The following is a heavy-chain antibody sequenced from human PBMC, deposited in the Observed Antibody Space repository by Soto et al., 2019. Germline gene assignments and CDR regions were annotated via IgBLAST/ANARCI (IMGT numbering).Heavy chain of an antibody. V-gene: IGHV3-11*06. Sequence: GGSLRLSCAASGFTSSDYYMIWIRQAPGKGLEWVSYISSSSSYTNDADSVKGRLTISRDNAKNSLYLQMNSLRAEDTAVYYCGGVSTGTTWCTVDYWGQRTLGT. CDR1: GFTSSDYY. J-gene: IGHJ4*02. CDR2: ISSSSSYT. CDR3: GGVSTGTTWCTVDY. D-gene: IGHD1-1*01.